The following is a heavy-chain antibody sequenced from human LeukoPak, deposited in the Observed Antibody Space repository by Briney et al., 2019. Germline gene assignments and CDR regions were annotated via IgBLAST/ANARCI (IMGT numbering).Heavy chain of an antibody. Sequence: GGSLRLSCAASGFTFSSYSMTWVRQAPGKGLEWVSSISSSSSYIYYADSVKGRFTISRDNAKNSLYLQMNSLRAEDTAVYYCARAFYGGNFDYWGQGTLVTVSS. CDR3: ARAFYGGNFDY. V-gene: IGHV3-21*01. J-gene: IGHJ4*02. CDR1: GFTFSSYS. D-gene: IGHD2/OR15-2a*01. CDR2: ISSSSSYI.